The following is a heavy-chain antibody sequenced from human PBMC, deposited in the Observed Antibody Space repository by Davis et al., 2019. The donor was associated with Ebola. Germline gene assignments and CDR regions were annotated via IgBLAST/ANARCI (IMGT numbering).Heavy chain of an antibody. CDR3: AREGISLNWFDP. J-gene: IGHJ5*02. D-gene: IGHD3-3*02. CDR1: GGSISSSSFY. Sequence: PSETLSLTCAVSGGSISSSSFYWVWIRQPPGKGPEWIGSINYRGYTYYNPSLRSQVTISVDTSKNQFSLKLSSVTAADTAVYFCAREGISLNWFDPWGQGTLVTVSS. CDR2: INYRGYT. V-gene: IGHV4-39*02.